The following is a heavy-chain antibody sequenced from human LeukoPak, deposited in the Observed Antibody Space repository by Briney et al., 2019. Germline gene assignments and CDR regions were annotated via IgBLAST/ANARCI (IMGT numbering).Heavy chain of an antibody. D-gene: IGHD5-24*01. CDR2: ISENGGII. Sequence: GGSLRLSCAASGFTFDDYAMHWVRQAPGKGLEWVSLISENGGIIYYADSLNGRFTISRDNSKNSLYLQMNSLRAEDTALYYCAKGLRRDGYNRFGWFDRWGQGTLVTVSS. CDR1: GFTFDDYA. J-gene: IGHJ5*02. V-gene: IGHV3-43*02. CDR3: AKGLRRDGYNRFGWFDR.